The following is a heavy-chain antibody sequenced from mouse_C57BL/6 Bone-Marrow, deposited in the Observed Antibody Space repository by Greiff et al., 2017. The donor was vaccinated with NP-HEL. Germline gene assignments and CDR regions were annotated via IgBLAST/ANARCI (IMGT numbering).Heavy chain of an antibody. CDR1: GFTFSDYY. CDR3: ARHENGQNAMDY. J-gene: IGHJ4*01. Sequence: EVKLMESGGGLVQPGGSLKLSCAASGFTFSDYYMYWVRQTPEKRLEWVAYISNGGGSTYYPDTVKGRFTISRDNAKNTLYLQMSRLKSEDTAMYYCARHENGQNAMDYWGQGTSVTVSS. CDR2: ISNGGGST. V-gene: IGHV5-12*01.